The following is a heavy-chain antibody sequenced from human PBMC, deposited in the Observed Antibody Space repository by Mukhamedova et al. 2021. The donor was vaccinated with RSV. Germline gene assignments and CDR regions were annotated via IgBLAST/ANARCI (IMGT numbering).Heavy chain of an antibody. V-gene: IGHV4-39*01. CDR3: ARRGLGYCSSTSCYGYMAV. CDR2: ST. D-gene: IGHD2-2*01. J-gene: IGHJ6*03. Sequence: STYYNPSLKSRVTISVDTSKNQFSLKLSSVTAADTAVYYCARRGLGYCSSTSCYGYMAVWGKGTTVTVSS.